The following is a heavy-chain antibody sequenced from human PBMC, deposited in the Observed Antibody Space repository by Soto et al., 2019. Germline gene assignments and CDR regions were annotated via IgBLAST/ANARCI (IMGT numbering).Heavy chain of an antibody. CDR1: GGSISSGGYY. J-gene: IGHJ4*02. CDR2: IYYSGST. Sequence: SETLSLTCTVSGGSISSGGYYWSWIRQHPGKGLEWIGYIYYSGSTYYNPSLKSRVTISVDTSKNQFSLKLSSVTAADTAVYYCARALYDSSGYYGIYFDYWGQGTLVTVSS. CDR3: ARALYDSSGYYGIYFDY. D-gene: IGHD3-22*01. V-gene: IGHV4-31*03.